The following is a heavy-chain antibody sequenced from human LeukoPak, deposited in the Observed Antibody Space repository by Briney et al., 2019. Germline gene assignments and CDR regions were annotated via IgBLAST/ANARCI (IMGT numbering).Heavy chain of an antibody. CDR3: AKAGSGYYYLFDY. CDR2: ISGSGGNT. D-gene: IGHD3-22*01. Sequence: GGSLRLSCAASGFTFSSYAMSWVRQAPGKGLEWVSAISGSGGNTYNADSVRGWFTISRDNSQNTLYLQMNSLRAEDTAVYYCAKAGSGYYYLFDYWGLGTLVTVSS. V-gene: IGHV3-23*01. J-gene: IGHJ4*02. CDR1: GFTFSSYA.